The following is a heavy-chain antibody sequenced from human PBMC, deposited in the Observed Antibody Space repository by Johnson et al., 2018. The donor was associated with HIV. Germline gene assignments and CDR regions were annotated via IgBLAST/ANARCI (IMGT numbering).Heavy chain of an antibody. CDR2: IKRKTDGGTY. Sequence: VQLVESGGGLVKPGGSLRLSCVGSGFTFSNAWMSWVRQAPGQGLEWIGRIKRKTDGGTYDYAAPVKARFTISRDDSKNTLYLQMNSLKTEDTAVYYCTTDPIAAAGPDAFDIWGQGTVVTVSS. V-gene: IGHV3-15*01. D-gene: IGHD6-13*01. J-gene: IGHJ3*02. CDR3: TTDPIAAAGPDAFDI. CDR1: GFTFSNAW.